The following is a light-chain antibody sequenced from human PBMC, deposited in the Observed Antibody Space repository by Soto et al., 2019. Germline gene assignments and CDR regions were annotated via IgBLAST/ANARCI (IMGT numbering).Light chain of an antibody. J-gene: IGKJ5*01. V-gene: IGKV3-11*01. CDR1: QSIDNT. Sequence: EIALTQSPATLSVSPGEGATLACRGSQSIDNTIAWYQQKPGQAPRLLIYGASNRATGIPARFSGSGSGTDFTLTISSLEPEDFAVYYCQQRSNWPPITCGQGTRLEIK. CDR2: GAS. CDR3: QQRSNWPPIT.